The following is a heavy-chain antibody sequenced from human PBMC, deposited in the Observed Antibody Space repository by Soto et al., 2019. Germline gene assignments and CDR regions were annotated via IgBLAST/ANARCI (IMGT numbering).Heavy chain of an antibody. D-gene: IGHD3-10*01. CDR2: IYYSGST. J-gene: IGHJ3*02. Sequence: SETLSLTCTVSGGSFSSSSYYWGWIRQPPGKGLEWIGSIYYSGSTYYNPSLKSRVTMSVDPSKNQSSLKLISVTAADTAVYYCARNYYGSGSYNAFDIWGQGTMVTVSS. CDR3: ARNYYGSGSYNAFDI. CDR1: GGSFSSSSYY. V-gene: IGHV4-39*01.